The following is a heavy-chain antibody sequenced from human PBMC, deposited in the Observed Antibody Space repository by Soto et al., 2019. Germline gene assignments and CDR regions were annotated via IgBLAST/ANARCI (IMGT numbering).Heavy chain of an antibody. CDR2: ITGNGVYT. CDR3: AKHRGAYCCCDCYVDF. D-gene: IGHD2-21*02. J-gene: IGHJ4*02. Sequence: EVQLLESGGGLVQPGGSLRLSCAASGFTFNNYAMSWVRQAPGKGLEWVSVITGNGVYTYYADSVKGRFTISRDSSRNTLYLEMNSLRVEDSAQYYCAKHRGAYCCCDCYVDFWGQGTLVTVSS. V-gene: IGHV3-23*01. CDR1: GFTFNNYA.